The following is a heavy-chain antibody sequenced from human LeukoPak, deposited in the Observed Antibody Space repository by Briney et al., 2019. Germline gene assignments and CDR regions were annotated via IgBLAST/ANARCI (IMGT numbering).Heavy chain of an antibody. CDR3: AKGAEIDL. Sequence: AGGSLRLSCATSGFTFTNYAMNWVRQAPGKGLEWVSAVTGPGDTTYYADSVKGRFFMSREDSKTTVYLQMNSLRAEDTAIYCCAKGAEIDLWGQGTLVTVSS. CDR1: GFTFTNYA. J-gene: IGHJ5*02. CDR2: VTGPGDTT. V-gene: IGHV3-23*01. D-gene: IGHD3-16*01.